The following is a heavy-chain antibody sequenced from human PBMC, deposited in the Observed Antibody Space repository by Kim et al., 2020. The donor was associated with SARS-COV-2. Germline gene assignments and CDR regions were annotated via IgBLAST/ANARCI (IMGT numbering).Heavy chain of an antibody. CDR1: GFTFSSYG. CDR3: AKRYYDTRNSFDP. Sequence: GGSLRLCCAASGFTFSSYGMHWVRQAPGKGLEWVAVISYDGSNKYYADSVKGRFTISRDNSKNTLYLQMNSLRAEDTAVYYCAKRYYDTRNSFDPWGQGTLVTVSS. D-gene: IGHD3-22*01. V-gene: IGHV3-30*18. J-gene: IGHJ5*02. CDR2: ISYDGSNK.